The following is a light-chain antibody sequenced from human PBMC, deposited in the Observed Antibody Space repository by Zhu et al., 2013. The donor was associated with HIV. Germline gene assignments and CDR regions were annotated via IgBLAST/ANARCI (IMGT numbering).Light chain of an antibody. CDR3: NSRDSSGNHWV. J-gene: IGLJ3*02. CDR2: GEN. CDR1: SLRTFY. Sequence: SSELTQDPAVSVALGQTVGITCQGDSLRTFYATWYQQKPGQAPVLVIYGENNRPSGIPDRFSGSRSGNTASLTITGAQAEDEADYYCNSRDSSGNHWVFGGGTKLTVL. V-gene: IGLV3-19*01.